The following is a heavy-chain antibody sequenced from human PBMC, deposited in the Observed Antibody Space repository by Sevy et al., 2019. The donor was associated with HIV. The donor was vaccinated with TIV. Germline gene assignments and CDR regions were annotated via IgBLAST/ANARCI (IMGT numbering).Heavy chain of an antibody. D-gene: IGHD1-26*01. J-gene: IGHJ4*02. CDR1: GFTFSSYG. CDR3: ARFLLLFDY. V-gene: IGHV3-7*01. Sequence: GGSLRLSCAASGFTFSSYGMSWVRQAPGKGLEWVANIKQDGSEKYYVDSVKGRFTISRDNAKNSLYLQMNSLRAEDTAVYYCARFLLLFDYWGQGTLVTVSS. CDR2: IKQDGSEK.